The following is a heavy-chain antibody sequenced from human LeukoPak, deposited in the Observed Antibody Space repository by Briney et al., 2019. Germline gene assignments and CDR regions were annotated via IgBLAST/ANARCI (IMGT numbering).Heavy chain of an antibody. Sequence: ASVKVSCKASGYTFTGDYIHWVRQAPGQGLEWMGWINPNSGDTNYAQTFQGRVTMTRDTSISTAYMELSRLRSDDTAVYYCARALCGGGGKRKFFPWGGGETLVTVSS. D-gene: IGHD2-21*01. CDR1: GYTFTGDY. V-gene: IGHV1-2*02. CDR2: INPNSGDT. CDR3: ARALCGGGGKRKFFPW. J-gene: IGHJ4*02.